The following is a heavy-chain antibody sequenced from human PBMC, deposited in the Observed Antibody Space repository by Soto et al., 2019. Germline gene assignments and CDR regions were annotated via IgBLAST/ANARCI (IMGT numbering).Heavy chain of an antibody. CDR3: ARGIAAADNYYYYYMDV. CDR1: GYTFTIYD. V-gene: IGHV1-8*01. CDR2: MNPNSGNT. Sequence: ASVKVSCKASGYTFTIYDINWVRQATGQGLEWMGWMNPNSGNTGYAQKFQGRVTMTRNTSISTAYMELSSLRSEDTAVYYCARGIAAADNYYYYYMDVWGKGTTVTVSS. D-gene: IGHD6-13*01. J-gene: IGHJ6*03.